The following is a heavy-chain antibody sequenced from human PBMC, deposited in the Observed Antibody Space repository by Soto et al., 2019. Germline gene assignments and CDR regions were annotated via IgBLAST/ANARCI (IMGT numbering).Heavy chain of an antibody. CDR1: GFIFRDWF. CDR2: IWYDGSNK. V-gene: IGHV3-33*08. CDR3: ARDWLTTVTPGNYGMDV. Sequence: SLRLSCAASGFIFRDWFMHWVRQAPGKGLEWVAVIWYDGSNKYYADSVKGRFTISRDNSKNTLYLQMNSLRAEDTAVYYCARDWLTTVTPGNYGMDVWGQGTTVTVLL. J-gene: IGHJ6*02. D-gene: IGHD4-17*01.